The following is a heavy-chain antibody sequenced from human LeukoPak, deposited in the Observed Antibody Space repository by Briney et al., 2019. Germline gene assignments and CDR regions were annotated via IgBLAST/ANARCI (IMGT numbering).Heavy chain of an antibody. D-gene: IGHD3-22*01. CDR3: VRGSMYYYDSSGCYFLRKTNWFDP. CDR2: INHSGST. J-gene: IGHJ5*02. V-gene: IGHV4-34*01. Sequence: SETLSLTCAVYGGSFSGYYWSWIRQPPGKGLEWIGEINHSGSTNYNPSLKSRVTISVDTSKNQFSLKLSSVTAADTAVYYCVRGSMYYYDSSGCYFLRKTNWFDPWGQGTLVTVSS. CDR1: GGSFSGYY.